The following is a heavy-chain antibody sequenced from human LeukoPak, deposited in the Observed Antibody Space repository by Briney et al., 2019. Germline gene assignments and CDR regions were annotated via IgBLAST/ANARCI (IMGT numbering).Heavy chain of an antibody. V-gene: IGHV4-59*01. CDR3: AREGYSPYRLTYANHAFDI. Sequence: PSETLSLTCTVSGGSISSYYWSWIRQSPGQGLEWIGYIYNSGSTNYNHSLKSRVTISVDTSKNQFSLKLSSVTAADTAVYYCAREGYSPYRLTYANHAFDIWGQGTMVTVSS. D-gene: IGHD5-12*01. CDR2: IYNSGST. J-gene: IGHJ3*02. CDR1: GGSISSYY.